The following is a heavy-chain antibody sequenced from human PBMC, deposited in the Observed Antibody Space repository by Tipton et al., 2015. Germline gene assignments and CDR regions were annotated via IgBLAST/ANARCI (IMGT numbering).Heavy chain of an antibody. CDR1: GFTFSDYW. Sequence: GSLRLSCSASGFTFSDYWMHWVRQAPGKGLVWVAHIYGDGSRKLYADSVQGRFSISRDNTENTLYLQMNSLRADDTALYYCARGANVAVAGTEDYWGLGTLVTVSS. CDR2: IYGDGSRK. D-gene: IGHD6-19*01. J-gene: IGHJ4*02. V-gene: IGHV3-74*01. CDR3: ARGANVAVAGTEDY.